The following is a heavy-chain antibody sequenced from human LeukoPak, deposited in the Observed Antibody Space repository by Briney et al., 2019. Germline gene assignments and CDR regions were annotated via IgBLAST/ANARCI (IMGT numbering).Heavy chain of an antibody. J-gene: IGHJ4*02. CDR2: INPNSGGT. Sequence: ASVKVSCKASGYTFTDYYMHWVRQAPGQGLEWMGWINPNSGGTNYAQKFQGRVTMTRDTSISTAYMELSRLRSADTAVYYCARAPGNYYLDYWGQGTLVTVSS. CDR1: GYTFTDYY. D-gene: IGHD3-10*01. CDR3: ARAPGNYYLDY. V-gene: IGHV1-2*02.